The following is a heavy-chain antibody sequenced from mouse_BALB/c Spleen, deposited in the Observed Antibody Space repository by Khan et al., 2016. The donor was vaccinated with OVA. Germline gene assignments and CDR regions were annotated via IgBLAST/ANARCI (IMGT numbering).Heavy chain of an antibody. D-gene: IGHD2-1*01. Sequence: QIQLVQSGPELKKPGETVKISCKASGYTFTNYGMTWVKQAPGKGLKWMGWINTYTGEPTYADDFKGRFAFSLETSATTASLQINNLKTEDTATYFCARVGNYWYFYVWGAGTTVTVSS. CDR3: ARVGNYWYFYV. CDR2: INTYTGEP. CDR1: GYTFTNYG. J-gene: IGHJ1*01. V-gene: IGHV9-3-1*01.